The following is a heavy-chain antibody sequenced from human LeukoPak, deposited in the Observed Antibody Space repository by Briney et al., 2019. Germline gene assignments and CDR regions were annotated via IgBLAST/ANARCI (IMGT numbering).Heavy chain of an antibody. CDR2: VYTSGST. D-gene: IGHD3-16*01. Sequence: PSETLSLTCTVSGGSISSYYWSWIRQPAGKGLEWIGRVYTSGSTNYNPSLKSRVTISVETSKNQFSLKLSSVTAADTAVYYCARETSQKGAHYMYVWGKGTTVTISS. V-gene: IGHV4-4*07. CDR3: ARETSQKGAHYMYV. J-gene: IGHJ6*03. CDR1: GGSISSYY.